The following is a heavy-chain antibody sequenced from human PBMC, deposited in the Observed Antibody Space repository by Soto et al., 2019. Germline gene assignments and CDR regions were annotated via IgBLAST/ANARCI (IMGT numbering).Heavy chain of an antibody. Sequence: PGGSLRLSCAASGFTYNIFVMTWVRQAPGKGLERVSSISATGTTTYYADSVKGRFTISRDNSKNTLYLQMNSLRPEDTAVYFCAKNSYTTAWCEDYWGQGALVTVSS. CDR1: GFTYNIFV. V-gene: IGHV3-23*01. D-gene: IGHD3-16*01. J-gene: IGHJ4*02. CDR2: ISATGTTT. CDR3: AKNSYTTAWCEDY.